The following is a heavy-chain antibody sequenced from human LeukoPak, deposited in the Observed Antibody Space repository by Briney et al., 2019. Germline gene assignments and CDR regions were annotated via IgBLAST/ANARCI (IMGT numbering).Heavy chain of an antibody. D-gene: IGHD1-14*01. Sequence: SETLSLTCTVSGGSINYYYWMWIRQPPGKGLEWIGYIYYSGGTHYNPSLKSRVTMLVDTSKNQFSLKLTAVTAADTAVYYCARDRGGTGNFDYWGQGTLVTVSS. V-gene: IGHV4-59*01. J-gene: IGHJ4*02. CDR2: IYYSGGT. CDR1: GGSINYYY. CDR3: ARDRGGTGNFDY.